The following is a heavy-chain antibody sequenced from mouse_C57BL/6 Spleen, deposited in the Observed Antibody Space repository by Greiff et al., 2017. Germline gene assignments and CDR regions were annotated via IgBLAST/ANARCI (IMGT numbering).Heavy chain of an antibody. Sequence: QVQLQQPGAELVMPGASVKLSCKASGYTFTSYWMHWVKQRPGQGLEWIGEIDPSDSYTNYNQKFKGKSTLTVDKSSSTAYMQLSSLTSEDSAVYYCASYDYDRGKDWGQGTLVTVSA. D-gene: IGHD2-4*01. CDR2: IDPSDSYT. CDR3: ASYDYDRGKD. CDR1: GYTFTSYW. V-gene: IGHV1-69*01. J-gene: IGHJ3*01.